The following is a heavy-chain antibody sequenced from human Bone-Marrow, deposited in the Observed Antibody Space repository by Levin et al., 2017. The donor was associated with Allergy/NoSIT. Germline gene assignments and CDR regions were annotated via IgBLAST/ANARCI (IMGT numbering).Heavy chain of an antibody. CDR3: ARPLGGIVGATTAFDI. CDR2: IIPIFGTA. CDR1: GGTFSSYA. J-gene: IGHJ3*02. D-gene: IGHD1-26*01. Sequence: KISCKASGGTFSSYAISWVRQAPGQGLEWMGGIIPIFGTANYAQKFQGRVTITADKSTSTAYMELSSLRSEDTAVYYCARPLGGIVGATTAFDIWGQGTMVTVSS. V-gene: IGHV1-69*06.